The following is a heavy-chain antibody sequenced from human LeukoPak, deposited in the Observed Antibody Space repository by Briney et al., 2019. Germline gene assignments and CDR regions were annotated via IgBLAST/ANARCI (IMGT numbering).Heavy chain of an antibody. J-gene: IGHJ2*01. CDR3: ARGVVGATTGWYFDL. D-gene: IGHD1-26*01. V-gene: IGHV3-33*01. Sequence: LAGGSLRLSCAASGFTFSNYGMHWVRQAPGKGLEWVALIWSDESNKYYADSVKGRFTISRDNFKNTLYLHMNSLRAEDTTVYYCARGVVGATTGWYFDLWGRGTLVTVSS. CDR2: IWSDESNK. CDR1: GFTFSNYG.